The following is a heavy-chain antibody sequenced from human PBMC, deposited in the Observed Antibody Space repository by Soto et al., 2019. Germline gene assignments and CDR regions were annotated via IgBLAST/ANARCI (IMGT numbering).Heavy chain of an antibody. CDR3: ARDRVVRGVIGYYYYGMDV. CDR1: GYTFTSYY. Sequence: QVQLVQSGAEVKKPGASVKVSCKASGYTFTSYYMHWVRQAPGQGLEWMGIINPSGGSTSYAQKFQGRVTMTRDTSTSTVYMELSSLRSEDTAVYYCARDRVVRGVIGYYYYGMDVWGQGTTVTVSS. CDR2: INPSGGST. V-gene: IGHV1-46*01. J-gene: IGHJ6*02. D-gene: IGHD3-10*01.